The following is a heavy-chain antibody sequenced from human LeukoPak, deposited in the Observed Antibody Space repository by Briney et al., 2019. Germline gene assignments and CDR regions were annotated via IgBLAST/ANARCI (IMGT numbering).Heavy chain of an antibody. Sequence: GGSLRLSCAASGFTFSSYSMNWVRQAPGKGLEWVSSISSSSSYIYYADSVKGRFTISRDNAKNSLYLQMNSLRAEDTAVYYCARAFFSSSFAFDIWGQGTMVTVSS. J-gene: IGHJ3*02. V-gene: IGHV3-21*01. CDR3: ARAFFSSSFAFDI. CDR2: ISSSSSYI. D-gene: IGHD6-6*01. CDR1: GFTFSSYS.